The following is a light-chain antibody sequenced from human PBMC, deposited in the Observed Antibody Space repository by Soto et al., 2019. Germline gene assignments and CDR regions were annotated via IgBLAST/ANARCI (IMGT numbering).Light chain of an antibody. CDR1: QTILHNSNKKNY. J-gene: IGKJ4*01. CDR2: WAS. V-gene: IGKV4-1*01. CDR3: QQYYSPPLT. Sequence: DIVMTQSPDSLAVSLGESATFNCNSSQTILHNSNKKNYLAWYQQKPGQSPKLLLYWASTRESGVPDRFSGSGSGTVFTLTISSLQAEDVAVYYCQQYYSPPLTFGGGTKVEIK.